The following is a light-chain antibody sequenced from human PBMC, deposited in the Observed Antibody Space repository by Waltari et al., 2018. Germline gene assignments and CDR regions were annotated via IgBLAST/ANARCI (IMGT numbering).Light chain of an antibody. CDR2: KAS. CDR1: QSIDTW. J-gene: IGKJ2*01. Sequence: DIQVTQSPSTRSGSVGDRITIACRASQSIDTWLAWYQQEPGKAPKLLIYKASHLESGVPLRFSGSGSGTEFTLTINSLQPDDFATYYCQQYNYYPVTYGQGTKLEI. V-gene: IGKV1-5*03. CDR3: QQYNYYPVT.